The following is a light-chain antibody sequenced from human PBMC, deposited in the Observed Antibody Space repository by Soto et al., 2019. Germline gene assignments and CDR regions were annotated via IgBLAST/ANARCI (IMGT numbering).Light chain of an antibody. CDR2: LGS. CDR3: MQGTHWPRT. Sequence: DIVMTQSPLSLPVTPGEPASISCRSSQSLLHSNGYNYLDWXXQKXGQSPXLLIYLGSNRASGVPDRFSGSGSGANFTLNISRGEAEDVGVYYCMQGTHWPRTFGQGTKVDIK. V-gene: IGKV2-28*01. CDR1: QSLLHSNGYNY. J-gene: IGKJ1*01.